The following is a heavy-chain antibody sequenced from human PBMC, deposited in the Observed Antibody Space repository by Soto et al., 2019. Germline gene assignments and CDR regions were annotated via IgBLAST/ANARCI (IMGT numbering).Heavy chain of an antibody. V-gene: IGHV4-59*08. J-gene: IGHJ4*02. CDR2: IYYSGGT. CDR3: ARRYGGNRDY. D-gene: IGHD1-26*01. Sequence: QVQLPESGPGLVKPSETLSLTCTVSGGSISSYYWSWIRQPPGKVLEWNGYIYYSGGTTSNPSLETRITISVDSSKNPFSRELSSVTAADTAVYYGARRYGGNRDYWGQGTLVTVSS. CDR1: GGSISSYY.